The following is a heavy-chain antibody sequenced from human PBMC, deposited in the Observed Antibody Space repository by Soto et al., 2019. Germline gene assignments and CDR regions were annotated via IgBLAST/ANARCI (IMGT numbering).Heavy chain of an antibody. D-gene: IGHD2-15*01. V-gene: IGHV3-23*01. CDR3: AKDWYLLRAFDL. J-gene: IGHJ3*01. Sequence: GAPLRLSCAASGFTFSSYAMSWVRQAPGKGLEWVSRTSPSGGRTYYADSVKGRFTISRDNSKNTMYLQMNSLRVEDTPVYKRAKDWYLLRAFDLFAQGTMVTAS. CDR2: TSPSGGRT. CDR1: GFTFSSYA.